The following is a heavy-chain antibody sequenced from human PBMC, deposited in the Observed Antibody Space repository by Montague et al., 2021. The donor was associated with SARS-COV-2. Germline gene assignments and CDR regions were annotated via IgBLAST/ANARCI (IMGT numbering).Heavy chain of an antibody. D-gene: IGHD2-8*01. CDR2: ISGTGGTT. V-gene: IGHV3-23*01. CDR3: VKGLMGCLS. Sequence: SLRLSCAASGFTFGNSAMSWVRQAPGKRLEWVSGISGTGGTTYDADSVKGRFIISRDNSKSTLYLQMNSLTSEDTGIYYCVKGLMGCLSWGQGTLVSVSS. J-gene: IGHJ5*02. CDR1: GFTFGNSA.